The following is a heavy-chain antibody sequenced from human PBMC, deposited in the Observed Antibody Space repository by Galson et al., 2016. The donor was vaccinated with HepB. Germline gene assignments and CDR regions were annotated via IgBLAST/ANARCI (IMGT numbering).Heavy chain of an antibody. J-gene: IGHJ4*02. Sequence: SETLSLTCSVSGGSIGSNNYYWGWIRQPPGKGLEWIGSIYYSGRTFYNPSLQSRVTISVDTSKNQFSLSLNSVTAADTAVYYCARDEPSFCSSAICYLSYFEYWGQGTRVTVSS. D-gene: IGHD2-2*01. CDR2: IYYSGRT. V-gene: IGHV4-39*02. CDR3: ARDEPSFCSSAICYLSYFEY. CDR1: GGSIGSNNYY.